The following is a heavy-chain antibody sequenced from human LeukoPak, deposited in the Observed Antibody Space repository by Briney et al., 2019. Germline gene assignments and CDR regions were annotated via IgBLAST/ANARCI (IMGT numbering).Heavy chain of an antibody. CDR1: GGSISSSSYY. V-gene: IGHV4-39*07. Sequence: PSETLSLTCTVSGGSISSSSYYWGWIRQPPGKGLEWIGSIYYSGSTYYNPSLKSRVTISVDTSKNQFSQKLSPVTAADTAVYYCARVGPLGRRYGDHYYYGMDVWGQGTTVTVSS. CDR3: ARVGPLGRRYGDHYYYGMDV. D-gene: IGHD3-9*01. J-gene: IGHJ6*02. CDR2: IYYSGST.